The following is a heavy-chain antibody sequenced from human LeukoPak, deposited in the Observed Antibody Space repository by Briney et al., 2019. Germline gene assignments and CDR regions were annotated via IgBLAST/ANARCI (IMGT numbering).Heavy chain of an antibody. V-gene: IGHV4-39*01. Sequence: PSETLSLTCTVSGGSISSSSYYRGWIRQPPGKGLEWIGSIYYSGSTYYNPSLKSRVTISVDTSKNQFSLKLSSVTAADTAVYYCARPLFDPWGQGTLVTVSS. CDR2: IYYSGST. CDR1: GGSISSSSYY. CDR3: ARPLFDP. J-gene: IGHJ5*02.